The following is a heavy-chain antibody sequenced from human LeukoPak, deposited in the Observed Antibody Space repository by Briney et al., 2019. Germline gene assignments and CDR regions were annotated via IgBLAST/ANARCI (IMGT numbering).Heavy chain of an antibody. J-gene: IGHJ3*02. CDR3: ARGGLQQQGRDIFDI. CDR1: GFTFSNYN. D-gene: IGHD4-11*01. Sequence: AGGSLRLSCVASGFTFSNYNMNWFRQAPGKGPEWVSSISSGSSYIYYADSLKGRFTVSRDNAKNSLHLQMNSLRAEDTAVYYCARGGLQQQGRDIFDIGGQGTMVTVSS. V-gene: IGHV3-21*01. CDR2: ISSGSSYI.